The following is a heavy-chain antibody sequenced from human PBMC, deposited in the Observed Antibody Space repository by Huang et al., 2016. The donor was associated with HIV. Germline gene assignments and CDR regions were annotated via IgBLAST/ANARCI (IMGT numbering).Heavy chain of an antibody. V-gene: IGHV3-9*01. CDR1: RFSFDEYA. D-gene: IGHD3-16*01. J-gene: IGHJ2*01. CDR2: ISWNSETI. CDR3: AKDIGGWGGYFDL. Sequence: VQLVESGGGLVQPGRSLRLSCAASRFSFDEYAMHWVRQPPGKCLEGVSGISWNSETIDYADSVKGRFTISRDNAKNSLYLKMNRLRVEDTALYYCAKDIGGWGGYFDLWGRGTLVTVSS.